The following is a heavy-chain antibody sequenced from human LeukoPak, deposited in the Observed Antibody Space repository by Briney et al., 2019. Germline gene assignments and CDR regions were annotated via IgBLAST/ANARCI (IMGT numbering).Heavy chain of an antibody. CDR2: ISGSGGRT. J-gene: IGHJ4*02. D-gene: IGHD3-22*01. V-gene: IGHV3-23*01. CDR1: GFTFSSYA. CDR3: AKAEGSAGYYYDSTGYYNLDY. Sequence: PGGSLGLSCAASGFTFSSYAMSWVRQAPGKGLEWVSGISGSGGRTNYADSVKGRFTISRDNSKNTLYLQMNSLRAEDTAVYYCAKAEGSAGYYYDSTGYYNLDYWGQGTLVTVSS.